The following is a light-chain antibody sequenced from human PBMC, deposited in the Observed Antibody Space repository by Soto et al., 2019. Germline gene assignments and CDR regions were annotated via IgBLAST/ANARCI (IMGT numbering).Light chain of an antibody. CDR3: QQYDSYMYA. CDR2: GAS. J-gene: IGKJ2*01. Sequence: EIVMSQSPATLSVSPGERATLSCRASQSVRNNLAWYQQRPGQAPRLLMYGASTRPSGIPARFTGGGSETDFTITITDLQSVDFAVYYCQQYDSYMYAFGQGTKVEI. CDR1: QSVRNN. V-gene: IGKV3-15*01.